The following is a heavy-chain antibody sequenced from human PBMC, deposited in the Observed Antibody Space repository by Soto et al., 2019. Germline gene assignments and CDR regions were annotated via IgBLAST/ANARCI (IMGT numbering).Heavy chain of an antibody. CDR1: GFSLSTSGLG. CDR3: AHRPRAVAVAYLDY. J-gene: IGHJ4*02. D-gene: IGHD6-19*01. CDR2: IYWDDDK. Sequence: SGPTLVNPTQTLTLTCTFSGFSLSTSGLGVGWIRQPPGKALEWLALIYWDDDKRYSPSLKSRLTITKDTSKNQVVLTMTNMDPVDTATYYCAHRPRAVAVAYLDYWAQGTLVTVSS. V-gene: IGHV2-5*02.